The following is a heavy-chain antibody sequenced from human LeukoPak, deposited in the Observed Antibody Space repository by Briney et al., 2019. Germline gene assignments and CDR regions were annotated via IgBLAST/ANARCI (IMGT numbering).Heavy chain of an antibody. CDR3: ARDLIPYDYVWGSYRPGFDY. D-gene: IGHD3-16*02. Sequence: SETLSLTCTVSGYSISSGYYWGWIRQPPGKGLEWFRSIYHSGSTYYNPSLKSRVTISVDTSKNQFSLKLSSVTAADTAVYYCARDLIPYDYVWGSYRPGFDYWGQGTLVTVSS. J-gene: IGHJ4*02. CDR2: IYHSGST. V-gene: IGHV4-38-2*02. CDR1: GYSISSGYY.